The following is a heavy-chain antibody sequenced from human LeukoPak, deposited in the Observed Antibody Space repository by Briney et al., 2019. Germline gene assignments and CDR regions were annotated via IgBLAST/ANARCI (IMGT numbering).Heavy chain of an antibody. CDR1: GFTFSSYG. CDR2: IKQDGSEK. CDR3: ARVVPAADY. D-gene: IGHD2-2*01. J-gene: IGHJ4*02. Sequence: GGSLRLSCAASGFTFSSYGMHWVRQAPGKGLEWVANIKQDGSEKYYVDSVKGRFTISRDNAKNSLYLQMNSLRAEDTAVYYCARVVPAADYWGQGTLVTVSS. V-gene: IGHV3-7*04.